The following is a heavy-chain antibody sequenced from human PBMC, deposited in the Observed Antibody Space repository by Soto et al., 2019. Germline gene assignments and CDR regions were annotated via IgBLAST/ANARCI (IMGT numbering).Heavy chain of an antibody. CDR3: ATGAPGYCSSTSCRGQGLYYYYYMDV. J-gene: IGHJ6*03. D-gene: IGHD2-2*03. V-gene: IGHV1-24*01. CDR2: FDPEDGET. CDR1: GYTLTELS. Sequence: ASVKVSCKVSGYTLTELSMHWVRQAPGKGLEWMGGFDPEDGETIYAQKFQGRVTMTEDTSTDTAYMELSSLRSEDTAVYYCATGAPGYCSSTSCRGQGLYYYYYMDVWGKGTTVTVSS.